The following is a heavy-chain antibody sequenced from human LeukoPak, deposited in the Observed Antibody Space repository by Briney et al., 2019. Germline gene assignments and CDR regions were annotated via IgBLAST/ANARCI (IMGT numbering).Heavy chain of an antibody. Sequence: SETLSLTCTVSGDSISSYDWTWIRQPPGKGLEWIGYIYYSGSTNYNPSLKSRVTISLDTSTNQFSLKLNSMTAADTAVYYCARWRSTDDYYGMDVWGQGTTVTVSS. V-gene: IGHV4-59*08. CDR2: IYYSGST. J-gene: IGHJ6*02. CDR3: ARWRSTDDYYGMDV. D-gene: IGHD3-3*01. CDR1: GDSISSYD.